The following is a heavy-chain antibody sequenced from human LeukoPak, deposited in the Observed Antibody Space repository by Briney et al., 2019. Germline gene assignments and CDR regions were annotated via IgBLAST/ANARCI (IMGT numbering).Heavy chain of an antibody. D-gene: IGHD1-1*01. CDR2: ISYDGSNK. CDR3: AKDMGSRATNFDY. Sequence: SGGSLRLSCAASGFTFSSFGIHWVRQAPGRGLEWVAVISYDGSNKYYADSVKGRFTISRDNSKNTLYLQMNSLTAEDTAVYYCAKDMGSRATNFDYWGQGTLVTVSS. J-gene: IGHJ4*02. V-gene: IGHV3-30*18. CDR1: GFTFSSFG.